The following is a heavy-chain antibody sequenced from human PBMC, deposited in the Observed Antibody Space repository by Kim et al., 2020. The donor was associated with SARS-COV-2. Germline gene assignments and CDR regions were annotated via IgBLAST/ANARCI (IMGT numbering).Heavy chain of an antibody. J-gene: IGHJ4*02. Sequence: SETLSLTCAVSGGSISSSNWWSWVRQPPGKGLEWIGEIYHSGSTNYNPSLKSRVTISVDKSKNQFSLKLSSVTAADTAVYYCARRDGSGGYYSGIFDYWGQGTLVTVSS. D-gene: IGHD3-10*01. CDR2: IYHSGST. V-gene: IGHV4-4*02. CDR3: ARRDGSGGYYSGIFDY. CDR1: GGSISSSNW.